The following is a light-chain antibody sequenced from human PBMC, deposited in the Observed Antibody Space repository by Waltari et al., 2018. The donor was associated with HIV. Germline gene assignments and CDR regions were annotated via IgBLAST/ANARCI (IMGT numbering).Light chain of an antibody. V-gene: IGLV1-44*01. CDR2: DNN. J-gene: IGLJ3*02. Sequence: QSALTQASSASGPPGQRVDIPCSGAPSNIGSNTVNWYHHLPGAAPKLLIYDNNQRPSGIPDRFSGSKSGSSASLAITGLQSDDEADFYCSTWDDNLNGPVFGGGTRLTVL. CDR1: PSNIGSNT. CDR3: STWDDNLNGPV.